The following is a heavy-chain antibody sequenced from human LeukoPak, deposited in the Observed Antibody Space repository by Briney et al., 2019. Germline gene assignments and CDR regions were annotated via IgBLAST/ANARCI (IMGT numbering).Heavy chain of an antibody. J-gene: IGHJ1*01. CDR1: GESASSNSAE. CDR3: ADWGPN. V-gene: IGHV6-1*01. Sequence: SQTLPLPCVIPGESASSNSAEWNWIRQSPSRGLEWLGRTYYRSKWFSESAPSVKGRITITPDSSKNQFSLQLNSVTRDDTAVCYCADWGPNLGQGTLVAVSS. CDR2: TYYRSKWFS. D-gene: IGHD7-27*01.